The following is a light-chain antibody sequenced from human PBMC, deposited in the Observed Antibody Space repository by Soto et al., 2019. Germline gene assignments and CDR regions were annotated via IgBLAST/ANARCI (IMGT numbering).Light chain of an antibody. CDR2: GAS. J-gene: IGKJ1*01. CDR1: QSVSSN. Sequence: EIVMTHSQATLSVSPCERATLSCRASQSVSSNLAWYQQKPGHAPPLLIYGASTRATGIPARFSGSGSGTEFTITIISLQSEDFAVYYCQQYNNWPRTFGQGTKVDIK. CDR3: QQYNNWPRT. V-gene: IGKV3-15*01.